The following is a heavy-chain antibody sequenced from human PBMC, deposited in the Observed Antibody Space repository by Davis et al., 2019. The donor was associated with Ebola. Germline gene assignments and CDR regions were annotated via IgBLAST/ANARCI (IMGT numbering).Heavy chain of an antibody. J-gene: IGHJ6*03. CDR1: GGSISSYY. V-gene: IGHV4-59*06. D-gene: IGHD3-3*01. CDR3: ARDRGPIRFSHMDV. CDR2: IYYSGST. Sequence: PSETLSLTCTVSGGSISSYYWSWIRQHPGKGLEWIGYIYYSGSTYYNPSLKSRVTISVDTSKNQFSLKLSSVTAADTAVYYCARDRGPIRFSHMDVWGKGTTVTVSS.